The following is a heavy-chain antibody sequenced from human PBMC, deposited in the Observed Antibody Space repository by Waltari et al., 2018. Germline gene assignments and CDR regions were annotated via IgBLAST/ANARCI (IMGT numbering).Heavy chain of an antibody. D-gene: IGHD3-16*01. CDR3: ARYGGRWTPFDY. V-gene: IGHV4-59*08. J-gene: IGHJ4*02. Sequence: QVQLQESGPGLVKPSETLSLTCTVSGGSISSYYWSWIRQPPGKGLEWIGYIYYSGSTNYNPSLQSRVTISVDTSKNQFSLKLSSVTAADTAVYYCARYGGRWTPFDYWGQGTLVTVSS. CDR1: GGSISSYY. CDR2: IYYSGST.